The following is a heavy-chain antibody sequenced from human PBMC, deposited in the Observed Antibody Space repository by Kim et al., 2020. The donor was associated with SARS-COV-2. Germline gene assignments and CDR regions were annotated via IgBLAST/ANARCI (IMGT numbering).Heavy chain of an antibody. D-gene: IGHD5-18*01. CDR3: ASRGQLGYFDY. J-gene: IGHJ4*02. CDR2: T. V-gene: IGHV4-4*02. Sequence: TNYNPSLKSRVTRSVDKSKNQFSLKLSSVTAPDTAVYYCASRGQLGYFDYWGQGTLVTVSS.